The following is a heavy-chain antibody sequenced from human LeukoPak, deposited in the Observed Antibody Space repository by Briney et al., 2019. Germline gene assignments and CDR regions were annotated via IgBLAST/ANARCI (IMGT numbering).Heavy chain of an antibody. CDR3: ASLGAPVDY. CDR1: GFTFSSYA. Sequence: GGSLRLSCAASGFTFSSYAMHWVRQAPGKGLEWVAVISYDGSNKYYADSVKGRFTISRDNSKNTLYLQMNSLRAEDTAVYYCASLGAPVDYWGQGTLVTVSS. CDR2: ISYDGSNK. V-gene: IGHV3-30-3*01. J-gene: IGHJ4*02. D-gene: IGHD1-14*01.